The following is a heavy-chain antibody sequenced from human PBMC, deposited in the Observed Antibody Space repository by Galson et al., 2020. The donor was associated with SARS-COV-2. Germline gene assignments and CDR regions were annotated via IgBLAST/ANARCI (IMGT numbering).Heavy chain of an antibody. CDR1: GGSISNGDY. V-gene: IGHV4-30-4*01. J-gene: IGHJ4*02. CDR2: IYYSGTT. CDR3: AREPYYTGSYYHDN. D-gene: IGHD3-10*01. Sequence: ASETLSLTCTVSGGSISNGDYWSWLRQPPGKGLEWIGYIYYSGTTSYNPSLKSRVTMSVDTSKNQFSLKVTSVTAADTAVYYCAREPYYTGSYYHDNWGQGTLVTVSS.